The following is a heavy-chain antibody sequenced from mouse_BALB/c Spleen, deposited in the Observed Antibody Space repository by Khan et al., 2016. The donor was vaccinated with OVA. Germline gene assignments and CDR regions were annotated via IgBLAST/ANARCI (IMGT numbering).Heavy chain of an antibody. V-gene: IGHV1-54*01. CDR2: INPGSGGT. CDR1: GYAFTNYL. Sequence: QVQLKQSGAELVRPGTSVKVSCKASGYAFTNYLIEWVKQRPGEGLEWIGVINPGSGGTNYNEKFKGKATLNEDKSSSTAYMQLSSLTSDDSAVYFCARGGYGSLAYWGQGTLVTVSA. J-gene: IGHJ3*01. D-gene: IGHD1-1*02. CDR3: ARGGYGSLAY.